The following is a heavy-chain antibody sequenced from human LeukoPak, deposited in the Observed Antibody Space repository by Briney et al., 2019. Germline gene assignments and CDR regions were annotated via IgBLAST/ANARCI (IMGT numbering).Heavy chain of an antibody. CDR2: ISGSGGST. CDR1: GFTFSSYA. V-gene: IGHV3-23*01. D-gene: IGHD4-4*01. CDR3: AKGGYSNYRFNFDY. J-gene: IGHJ4*02. Sequence: GGSLRLSCAASGFTFSSYAMSWVRQAPGKGLEWVSAISGSGGSTYYADSVKGRFTISRDNSKNTLYLQMNGLRAEDTAVYYCAKGGYSNYRFNFDYWGQGTLVTVSS.